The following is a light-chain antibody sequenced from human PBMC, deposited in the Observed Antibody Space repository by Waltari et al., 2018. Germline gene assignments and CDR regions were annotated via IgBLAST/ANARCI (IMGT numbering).Light chain of an antibody. Sequence: QAGLTQPPSMSKDLRQTATLTCTGNSNNVGYQGAAWLQQHQGHPPKLLSYRNNDWPSGISERFSASRSGNTASLTITGLQPEDEADYYCSAWDSSLSAWVFGGGTKLTVL. CDR1: SNNVGYQG. CDR2: RNN. V-gene: IGLV10-54*01. J-gene: IGLJ3*02. CDR3: SAWDSSLSAWV.